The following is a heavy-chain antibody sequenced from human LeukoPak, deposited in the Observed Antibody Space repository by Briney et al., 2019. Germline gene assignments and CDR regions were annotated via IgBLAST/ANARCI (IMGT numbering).Heavy chain of an antibody. D-gene: IGHD2-2*01. CDR3: ARVSVVPAAYYYYYMDV. J-gene: IGHJ6*03. CDR2: TNPNSGGT. V-gene: IGHV1-2*02. Sequence: ASVKLSCKASGYTFTSYYMDWVRHAPGQWLEWKGWTNPNSGGTNYAQKFQGSVTMTRDTSISPAYMALSRLRSDDTAVYYCARVSVVPAAYYYYYMDVWGKGTTVTVSS. CDR1: GYTFTSYY.